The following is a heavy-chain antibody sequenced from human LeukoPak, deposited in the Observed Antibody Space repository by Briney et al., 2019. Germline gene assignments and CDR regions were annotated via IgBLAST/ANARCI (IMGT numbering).Heavy chain of an antibody. CDR2: ISGDGIGT. CDR3: VKHRQRWSYCLDY. V-gene: IGHV3-43*02. J-gene: IGHJ4*02. CDR1: GFTFDDHG. D-gene: IGHD1-1*01. Sequence: PGGSLRLSCAASGFTFDDHGMHWVRQAPGKGLEWVSLISGDGIGTFYGDSVRGRCTISIDNRKKDLYLAMNSLTTEDTALCYCVKHRQRWSYCLDYWGQGTRVTVSS.